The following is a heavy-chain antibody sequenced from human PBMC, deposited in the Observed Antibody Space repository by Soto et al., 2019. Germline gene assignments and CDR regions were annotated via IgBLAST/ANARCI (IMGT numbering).Heavy chain of an antibody. Sequence: SETLSLTCTVSGGSISSYSWRWVRQPPGKGLEWIGNIYYNGNTKYNPSLKSRVTMSVDTSKNQFSLKLSSVTAADTAVYYCARRPDDYVWGSYRNYFDYWGQGTLVTVSS. CDR3: ARRPDDYVWGSYRNYFDY. V-gene: IGHV4-59*08. CDR1: GGSISSYS. D-gene: IGHD3-16*02. CDR2: IYYNGNT. J-gene: IGHJ4*02.